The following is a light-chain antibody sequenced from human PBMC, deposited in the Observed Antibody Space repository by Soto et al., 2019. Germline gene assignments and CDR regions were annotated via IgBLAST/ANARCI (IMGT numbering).Light chain of an antibody. V-gene: IGKV3-20*01. J-gene: IGKJ5*01. Sequence: EIVLTQSPGTLSLSPGERATLSCRASQSVSSSYLAWYQQKPGQAPRLLIYGASSRATGIPDRFSGSGSGNYFTLPISSLEPEDFAVYYCQNCGSSPLVTFGQGTRLEIK. CDR3: QNCGSSPLVT. CDR2: GAS. CDR1: QSVSSSY.